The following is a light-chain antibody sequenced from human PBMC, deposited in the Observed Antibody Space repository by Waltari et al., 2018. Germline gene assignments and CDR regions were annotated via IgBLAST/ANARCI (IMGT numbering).Light chain of an antibody. CDR3: QQSYSTSMYT. J-gene: IGKJ2*01. CDR2: AAS. Sequence: DIQMTQSPSSLSASVGGSVTITCRASQSISSYLNWYQQKPGKAPKLLIYAASSLQSGVPSRFSGSGSGTDFTLTISSLQPEDFATYYCQQSYSTSMYTFGQGTKLEIK. CDR1: QSISSY. V-gene: IGKV1-39*01.